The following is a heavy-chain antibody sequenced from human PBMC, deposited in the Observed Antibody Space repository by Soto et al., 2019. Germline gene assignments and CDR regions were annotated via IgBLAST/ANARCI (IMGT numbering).Heavy chain of an antibody. D-gene: IGHD6-6*01. V-gene: IGHV1-46*03. J-gene: IGHJ4*02. Sequence: ASVKVTCKASGYTFTSYYMHWVRQAPGQGLEWMGIINPSGGSTSYAQKFQGRVTMTRDTSTSIVYMELSSLRSEDTAVYYCARDGDSSSSPTSDYFDYWGQGTLVTVSS. CDR3: ARDGDSSSSPTSDYFDY. CDR2: INPSGGST. CDR1: GYTFTSYY.